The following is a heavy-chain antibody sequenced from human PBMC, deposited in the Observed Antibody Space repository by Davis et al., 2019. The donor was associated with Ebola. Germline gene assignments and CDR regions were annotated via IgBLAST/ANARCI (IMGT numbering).Heavy chain of an antibody. J-gene: IGHJ4*02. V-gene: IGHV3-30*19. Sequence: GGSLRLSCAASGFTLSGYDMNWVRQAPGKGLQWVAVIWDDGSNKYYADSVKGRFTISRDNSKNTLYLQMNSLRAEDTAVYYCARATYLDYWGQGTLVTVSS. CDR2: IWDDGSNK. CDR1: GFTLSGYD. CDR3: ARATYLDY.